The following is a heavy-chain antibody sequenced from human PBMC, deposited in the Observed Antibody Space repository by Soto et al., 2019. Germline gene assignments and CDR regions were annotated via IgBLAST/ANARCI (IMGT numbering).Heavy chain of an antibody. V-gene: IGHV1-18*01. CDR1: GYTFTSYG. CDR2: ISAYNGNT. Sequence: GASVKVSCKASGYTFTSYGISWVRQAPGQGLEWMGWISAYNGNTNYAQKLQGRVTMTTDTSTSTAYMELRSLRSDDTAVYYCATNSLGALTSYYMRSQPLGYWGQETLGAVCS. CDR3: ATNSLGALTSYYMRSQPLGY. J-gene: IGHJ4*02. D-gene: IGHD3-9*01.